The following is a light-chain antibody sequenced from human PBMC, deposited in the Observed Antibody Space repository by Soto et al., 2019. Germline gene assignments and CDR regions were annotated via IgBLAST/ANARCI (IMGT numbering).Light chain of an antibody. CDR3: QQYSTYPLT. Sequence: DIQMTQSPSTLSASVSDRVTITCRASQSISSWLAWYQQKPGKAPKLLIYKASTLQSGVPSRFSGSASGADFTLTISSLQHDDFATYCCQQYSTYPLTFGRGTKVEIK. CDR2: KAS. V-gene: IGKV1-5*03. J-gene: IGKJ4*01. CDR1: QSISSW.